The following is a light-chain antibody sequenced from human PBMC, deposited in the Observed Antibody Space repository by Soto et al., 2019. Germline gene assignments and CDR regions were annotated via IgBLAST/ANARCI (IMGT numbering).Light chain of an antibody. CDR1: QSIRRY. Sequence: DIQMTPSPSSLSAAVVYIFTITCRTSQSIRRYLNWYQQKPGRAPNLLIYAASSLQSGVPSRFSGSGSGTDFTLTISSLQPEDFATYFCQQSYSTPINCGQGKRREIK. J-gene: IGKJ5*01. V-gene: IGKV1-39*01. CDR2: AAS. CDR3: QQSYSTPIN.